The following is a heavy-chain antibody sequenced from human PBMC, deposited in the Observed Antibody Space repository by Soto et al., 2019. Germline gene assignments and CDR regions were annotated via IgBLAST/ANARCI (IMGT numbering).Heavy chain of an antibody. CDR2: ISSSSSYI. Sequence: GESLKISCAASGFTFSSYSMNWVRQAPGKGLEWVSSISSSSSYIYYADSVKGRFTISRDNAKNSLYLQMNSLRAEDTAVYYCARDRTSGAAAAPYNWFDPWGQGTLVTVSS. J-gene: IGHJ5*02. CDR3: ARDRTSGAAAAPYNWFDP. D-gene: IGHD6-13*01. V-gene: IGHV3-21*01. CDR1: GFTFSSYS.